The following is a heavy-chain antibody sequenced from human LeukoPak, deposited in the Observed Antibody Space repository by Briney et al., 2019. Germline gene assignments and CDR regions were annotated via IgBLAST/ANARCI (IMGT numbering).Heavy chain of an antibody. V-gene: IGHV1-69*01. J-gene: IGHJ4*02. Sequence: ASVKVSCKASGGTFSSYAISGVRQAPGQGLEWMGGIIPIFGTANYAQKFQGRVTITADESTSTAYMELSSLRSEDTAVYYCARADNYGDSCDYWGQGTLVTVSS. CDR1: GGTFSSYA. D-gene: IGHD4-17*01. CDR2: IIPIFGTA. CDR3: ARADNYGDSCDY.